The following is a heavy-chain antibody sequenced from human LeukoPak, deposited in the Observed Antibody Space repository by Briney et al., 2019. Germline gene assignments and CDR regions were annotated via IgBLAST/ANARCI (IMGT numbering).Heavy chain of an antibody. V-gene: IGHV3-21*01. CDR3: ASRYCSSTNCYAFDY. J-gene: IGHJ4*02. D-gene: IGHD2-2*01. CDR2: ISSSGSYI. CDR1: GFTFSSYA. Sequence: GGSLRLSCAASGFTFSSYAMSWVRQAPGKGLEWVSSISSSGSYIYYADSVRGRFTISRDNAKNSLYLQMNSLRAEDTAVYYCASRYCSSTNCYAFDYWGQGTLVPVSS.